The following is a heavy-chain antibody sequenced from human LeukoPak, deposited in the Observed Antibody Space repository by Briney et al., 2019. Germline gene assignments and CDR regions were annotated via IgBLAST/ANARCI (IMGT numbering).Heavy chain of an antibody. J-gene: IGHJ5*02. V-gene: IGHV1-2*02. CDR2: INPNSGGT. Sequence: ASVKVSCKASGYTFTGYYMHWVRQAPGQGLEWMGWINPNSGGTNYAQKFQGRVTMTRDTSISTAYMELSRLRSDDTAVYYCARDDSGWYNWFDPWGQGTLVTVSS. CDR1: GYTFTGYY. D-gene: IGHD6-19*01. CDR3: ARDDSGWYNWFDP.